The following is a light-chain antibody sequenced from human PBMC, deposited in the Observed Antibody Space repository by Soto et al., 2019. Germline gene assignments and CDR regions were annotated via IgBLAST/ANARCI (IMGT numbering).Light chain of an antibody. V-gene: IGKV3-15*01. CDR1: QSVSSN. CDR2: GAS. Sequence: EIVMTQSPATLPVSPGERATLSCRASQSVSSNLAWYQQKPGQAPRLLIYGASTRATGIPARFSGSGSGTEFTLTINSLQPEDFATYYCQQGYTSSITFGQGTRLEIK. CDR3: QQGYTSSIT. J-gene: IGKJ5*01.